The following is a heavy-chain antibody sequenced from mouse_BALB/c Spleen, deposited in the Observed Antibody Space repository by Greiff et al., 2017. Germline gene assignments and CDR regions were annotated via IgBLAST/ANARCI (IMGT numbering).Heavy chain of an antibody. CDR1: GYTFTSYW. Sequence: VKLQESGAELAKPGASVKMSCKASGYTFTSYWMHWVKQRPGQGLEWIGYINPSTGYTEYNQKFKGKATLTADKSSSTAYMQLSSLTSEDSAVYYCARNGWAMDYWGQGTSVTVSS. CDR2: INPSTGYT. CDR3: ARNGWAMDY. V-gene: IGHV1-7*01. J-gene: IGHJ4*01. D-gene: IGHD1-2*01.